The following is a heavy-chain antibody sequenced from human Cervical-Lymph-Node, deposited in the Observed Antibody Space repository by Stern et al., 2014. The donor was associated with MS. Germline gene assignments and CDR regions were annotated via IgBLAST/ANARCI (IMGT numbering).Heavy chain of an antibody. CDR1: GGTFSTYA. CDR3: ARGPGASLAPAAPPYYFDY. Sequence: QMQLVQSGAEVKKPGSSVKVSCKDSGGTFSTYAFNWVRQAPGQRLEWMGSIIPIFGNANPAQKFKGRVTITADKSTNTVYMELNSLKSEDTAVYYCARGPGASLAPAAPPYYFDYWGQGTLVTVSS. CDR2: IIPIFGNA. J-gene: IGHJ4*02. D-gene: IGHD2-2*01. V-gene: IGHV1-69*06.